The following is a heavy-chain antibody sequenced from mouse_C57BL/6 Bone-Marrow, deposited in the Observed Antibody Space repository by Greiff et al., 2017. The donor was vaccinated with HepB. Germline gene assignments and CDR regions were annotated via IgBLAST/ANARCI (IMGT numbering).Heavy chain of an antibody. CDR1: GYTFTSYW. D-gene: IGHD4-1*01. CDR2: IDPSDSYT. Sequence: VQLQQPGAELVKPGASVKLSCKASGYTFTSYWMQWVKQRPGQGLEWIGEIDPSDSYTNYNQKFKGKATLTVDTSSSTAYMQLSSLTSEDSAVYYCARVIGTEYYFDYWGQGTTLTVSS. CDR3: ARVIGTEYYFDY. V-gene: IGHV1-50*01. J-gene: IGHJ2*01.